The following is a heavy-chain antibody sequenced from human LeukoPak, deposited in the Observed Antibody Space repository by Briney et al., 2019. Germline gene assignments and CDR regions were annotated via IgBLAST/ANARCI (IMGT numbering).Heavy chain of an antibody. CDR2: IHPISGDT. CDR1: GYTFTGYY. V-gene: IGHV1-2*02. Sequence: ASVKVSCKTSGYTFTGYYLHWVRQAPGQGLEWMGWIHPISGDTHYAQKFQGRVTMTRDTSISTAYMELTRLTSDDTSIYYCTREDYWGQGTLVTVSS. CDR3: TREDY. J-gene: IGHJ4*02.